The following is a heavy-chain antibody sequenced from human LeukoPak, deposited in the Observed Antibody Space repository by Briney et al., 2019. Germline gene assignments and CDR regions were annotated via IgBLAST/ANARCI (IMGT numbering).Heavy chain of an antibody. V-gene: IGHV4-38-2*01. J-gene: IGHJ4*02. CDR2: IYHSGST. CDR1: GYSISSGYY. CDR3: ARVRHYYDSSDDY. Sequence: SGTLSLTCAVSGYSISSGYYWGWIRQPPGKGLEWIGSIYHSGSTYYNPSLKSRVTISVDTSKNQFSLKLSSVTAADTAVYYCARVRHYYDSSDDYWGQGTLVTVSS. D-gene: IGHD3-22*01.